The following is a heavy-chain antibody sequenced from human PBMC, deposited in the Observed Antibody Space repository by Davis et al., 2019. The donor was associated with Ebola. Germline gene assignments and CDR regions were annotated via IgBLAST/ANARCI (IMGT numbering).Heavy chain of an antibody. CDR2: ISWNSDSI. D-gene: IGHD5-18*01. CDR3: ARINSYGDFDY. Sequence: SLKISCAGSGFAFGDYAMHWVRQAPGKGLEWVSGISWNSDSIVYADSVKGRFTISRDNAKNSLYLEMNNLRAEDTAVYYCARINSYGDFDYWGQGTLVTVSS. J-gene: IGHJ4*02. V-gene: IGHV3-9*01. CDR1: GFAFGDYA.